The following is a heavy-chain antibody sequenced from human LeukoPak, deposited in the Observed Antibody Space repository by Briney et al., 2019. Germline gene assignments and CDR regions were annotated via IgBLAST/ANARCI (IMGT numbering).Heavy chain of an antibody. V-gene: IGHV3-30*18. CDR2: ISYDGSNK. CDR3: AKGTATDYYYYGMDV. J-gene: IGHJ6*02. D-gene: IGHD6-25*01. Sequence: PGGSLRLSCAASGFTFSSYGMHWVRQAPGKGLEWVAVISYDGSNKYYADSMKGRFTISRDNSKNTLYLQMNSLRAEDTAVYYCAKGTATDYYYYGMDVWGQGTTVTVSS. CDR1: GFTFSSYG.